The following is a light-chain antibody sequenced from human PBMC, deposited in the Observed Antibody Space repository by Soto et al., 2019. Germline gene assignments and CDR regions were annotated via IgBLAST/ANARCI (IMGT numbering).Light chain of an antibody. V-gene: IGLV2-14*01. CDR2: EVY. J-gene: IGLJ3*02. CDR1: SSDVGGYNS. CDR3: SSFTSTNTGV. Sequence: QSVLTQPASVSGSPGQTITISCTGTSSDVGGYNSVCWHQQHPGKAPKLMIYEVYNRPAGVSDRFSASKSGNTASLTISGLQADDEAAYYCSSFTSTNTGVFGGGTKLTVL.